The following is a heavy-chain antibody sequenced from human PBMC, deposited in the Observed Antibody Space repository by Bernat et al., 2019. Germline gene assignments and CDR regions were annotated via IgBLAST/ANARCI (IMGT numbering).Heavy chain of an antibody. CDR1: GYTFTSYP. V-gene: IGHV1-3*01. CDR3: ARDPTNYYYYMDV. CDR2: INAGNGNT. J-gene: IGHJ6*03. Sequence: QVQLVQSGAEVKKPGASVKVSCKASGYTFTSYPMHWVRQAPGQRLEWMGWINAGNGNTKYSQKSQGRVTITRDTSASTAYMELSSLRSEDTAVYYCARDPTNYYYYMDVWGTGTTVTVSS.